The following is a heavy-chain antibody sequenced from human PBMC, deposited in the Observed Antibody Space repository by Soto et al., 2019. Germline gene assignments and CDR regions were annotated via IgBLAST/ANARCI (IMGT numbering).Heavy chain of an antibody. V-gene: IGHV1-8*01. CDR3: ARKTLHYYYYGMDV. CDR1: VYTFTGYD. CDR2: MNPNSGNT. J-gene: IGHJ6*02. Sequence: XSVKVSCKDSVYTFTGYDINWVRQATGQGLEWMGWMNPNSGNTGYAQKFQGRVTMTRNTSISTAYMELSSLRSEDTAVYYCARKTLHYYYYGMDVWGQGTTVTVSS.